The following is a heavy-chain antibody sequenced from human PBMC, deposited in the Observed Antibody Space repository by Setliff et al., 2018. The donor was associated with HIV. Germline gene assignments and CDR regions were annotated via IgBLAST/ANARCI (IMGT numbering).Heavy chain of an antibody. V-gene: IGHV1-69*13. D-gene: IGHD3-22*01. CDR1: GGTFSSYA. J-gene: IGHJ6*02. CDR2: IIPIFGTA. Sequence: GASVKVSCKASGGTFSSYAISWVRQAPGQGLEWMGGIIPIFGTANYAQKFQGRVTITADESTSTAYMEMSSLRSEDTAVYYCVIGRDYYDSSGYFLYNYYGMDVWGQGTTVPSP. CDR3: VIGRDYYDSSGYFLYNYYGMDV.